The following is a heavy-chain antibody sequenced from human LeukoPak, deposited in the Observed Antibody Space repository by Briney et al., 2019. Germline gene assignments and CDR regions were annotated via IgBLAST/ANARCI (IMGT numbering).Heavy chain of an antibody. D-gene: IGHD5-12*01. Sequence: ASVKVSCKASGYTFTDYYLHWVRQAAGHGLEWMGWINPNSGGTNYAQKFQGRVTMTRDTSISTAYMELTRLGSDDTAVYYCARDGSLGYWGQGTLVTVSS. V-gene: IGHV1-2*02. CDR2: INPNSGGT. CDR3: ARDGSLGY. CDR1: GYTFTDYY. J-gene: IGHJ4*02.